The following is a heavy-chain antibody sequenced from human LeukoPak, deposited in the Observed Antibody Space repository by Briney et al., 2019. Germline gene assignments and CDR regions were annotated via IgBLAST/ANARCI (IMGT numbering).Heavy chain of an antibody. CDR1: GFTFSSYA. Sequence: GGSLGLSCAASGFTFSSYAMSWVRQAPGKGLEWVSAISGSGGSTYYADSVEGRFTISRDNSKNTLYLQMNSLRAEDTAVYYCAKDSGGMWQLPPDYWGQGTLVTVSS. D-gene: IGHD3-10*01. CDR3: AKDSGGMWQLPPDY. V-gene: IGHV3-23*01. CDR2: ISGSGGST. J-gene: IGHJ4*02.